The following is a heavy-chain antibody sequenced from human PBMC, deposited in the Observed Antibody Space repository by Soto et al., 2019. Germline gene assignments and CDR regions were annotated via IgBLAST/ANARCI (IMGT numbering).Heavy chain of an antibody. CDR1: GYTFTSYG. CDR2: ISAYNGNT. J-gene: IGHJ5*02. Sequence: ASVKVSCKASGYTFTSYGISWVRQAPGQGLEWMGWISAYNGNTNYAQKLQGRVTMTTDTSTSTAYMELRSLRSDDTAAYYCARWVDCSGGSCYPNWFDPWGQGTLVTVSS. V-gene: IGHV1-18*04. D-gene: IGHD2-15*01. CDR3: ARWVDCSGGSCYPNWFDP.